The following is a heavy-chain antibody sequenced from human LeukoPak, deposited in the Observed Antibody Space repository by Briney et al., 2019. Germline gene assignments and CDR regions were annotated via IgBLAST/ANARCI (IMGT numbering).Heavy chain of an antibody. Sequence: PGGSLRLSCAASGFIVSSNYMTWVRQAPGEGLEWVSVIHNDGSTYYTDSVKGRFTISRDNSKNTLYLQMNSLRVEDTAVYYCAKEMATIRAFDFWGQGTMVTVSS. CDR2: IHNDGST. J-gene: IGHJ3*01. CDR3: AKEMATIRAFDF. CDR1: GFIVSSNY. D-gene: IGHD5-24*01. V-gene: IGHV3-53*01.